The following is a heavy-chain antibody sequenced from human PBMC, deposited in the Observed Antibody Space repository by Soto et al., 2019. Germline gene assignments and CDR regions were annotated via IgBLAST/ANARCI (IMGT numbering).Heavy chain of an antibody. Sequence: GGSLRLSCAASQFSFSSYWTRWVRQVPGKGPAWVSRINHDGSKTEYADSVKGRFTISRDNTNNTLYLQMNSLRVEDTAMYYCVREPWGFSGTWYDYWGQGTLVTVSS. CDR1: QFSFSSYW. CDR2: INHDGSKT. CDR3: VREPWGFSGTWYDY. D-gene: IGHD6-13*01. V-gene: IGHV3-74*01. J-gene: IGHJ4*02.